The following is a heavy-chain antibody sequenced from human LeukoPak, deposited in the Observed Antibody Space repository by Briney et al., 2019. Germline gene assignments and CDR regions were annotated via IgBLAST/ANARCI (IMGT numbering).Heavy chain of an antibody. CDR2: ISGNGGIT. J-gene: IGHJ4*02. CDR3: AKDVGGFYGTGSYEY. V-gene: IGHV3-23*01. D-gene: IGHD3-10*01. CDR1: GFSFNTYA. Sequence: GGSLRLSCAASGFSFNTYAMSWVRQAPGKGLEWVSGISGNGGITNYADSVKGRFTITRDNSKNTVYLQMNSLRAEDTAVYYCAKDVGGFYGTGSYEYWGQGTLVTVSS.